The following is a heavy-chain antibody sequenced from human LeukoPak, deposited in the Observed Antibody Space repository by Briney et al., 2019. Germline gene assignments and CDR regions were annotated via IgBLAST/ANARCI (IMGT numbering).Heavy chain of an antibody. V-gene: IGHV4-39*01. CDR1: GGSISSSSYY. D-gene: IGHD2-8*02. CDR3: ARLWSSRDAFDV. J-gene: IGHJ3*01. Sequence: IPSETLSLTCTVSGGSISSSSYYWGWIRQPPGKGLEWIGSIYYSGSTYYNPSLKSRVTISVDTSENQFSLKLSSVTAADTAVDYCARLWSSRDAFDVWGERTMVTVSS. CDR2: IYYSGST.